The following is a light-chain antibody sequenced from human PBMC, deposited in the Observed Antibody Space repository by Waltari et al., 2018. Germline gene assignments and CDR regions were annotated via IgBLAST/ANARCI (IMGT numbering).Light chain of an antibody. CDR2: ENN. Sequence: SVLTQPPSVSAATGQTVTISCSADRSKDGNNYVSWYQHFPGTAPKLLIYENNRRPSGIPDRFSGSKSGTSATLGITGLQTGDEADYYCGTWDASLGGIFGTGTKVTVL. V-gene: IGLV1-51*02. CDR1: RSKDGNNY. CDR3: GTWDASLGGI. J-gene: IGLJ1*01.